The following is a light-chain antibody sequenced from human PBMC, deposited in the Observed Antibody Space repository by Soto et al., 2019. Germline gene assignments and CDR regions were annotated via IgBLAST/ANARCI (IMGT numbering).Light chain of an antibody. CDR1: SSDVGTYNY. CDR3: NSYTGSSSPYV. J-gene: IGLJ1*01. Sequence: QSALTQPASVSGSPGQSIPISCTGTSSDVGTYNYVSWYQHHPGKAPKLIIYDVSNRPSGVSNRFSGSKSGNTASLTISGLQAEDEADYFCNSYTGSSSPYVFGTGTKLTVL. V-gene: IGLV2-14*03. CDR2: DVS.